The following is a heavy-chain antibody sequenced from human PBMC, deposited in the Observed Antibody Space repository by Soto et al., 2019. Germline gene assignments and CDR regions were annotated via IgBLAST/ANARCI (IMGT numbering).Heavy chain of an antibody. CDR1: GYTFTSYG. J-gene: IGHJ6*02. Sequence: QVQLVQSGAEVKKPGASVKVSCKASGYTFTSYGISWGRRAPGQGLEWMGWISAYNGNTNYAQKLQGRVTMTTDTSTSTAYMELRSLRSDDTAVYYCARGDSSGWYDYYYGMDVWGQGTTVTVSS. CDR2: ISAYNGNT. V-gene: IGHV1-18*01. CDR3: ARGDSSGWYDYYYGMDV. D-gene: IGHD6-19*01.